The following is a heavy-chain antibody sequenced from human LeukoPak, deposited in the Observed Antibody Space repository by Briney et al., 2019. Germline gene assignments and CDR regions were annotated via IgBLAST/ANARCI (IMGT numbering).Heavy chain of an antibody. Sequence: SVKVSCKASGGTFSSYAISWVRQAPGQGLEWMGGIIPIFGTANYAQKFQGRVTITTDESTSTAYMELSSLRPEDTAVYYCADGGGDFTKDLIWQHPLNYWGQGTLVTVSS. CDR2: IIPIFGTA. CDR3: ADGGGDFTKDLIWQHPLNY. J-gene: IGHJ4*02. D-gene: IGHD3-16*01. CDR1: GGTFSSYA. V-gene: IGHV1-69*05.